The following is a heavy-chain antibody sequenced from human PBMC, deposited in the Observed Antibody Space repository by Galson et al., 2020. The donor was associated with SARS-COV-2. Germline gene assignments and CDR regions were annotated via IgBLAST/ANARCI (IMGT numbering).Heavy chain of an antibody. Sequence: ASVKVSCKASGYTFTSYYMHWVRQAPGQGLEWMGIINPSGGSTSYAQKFQGRVTMTRDTSTSTVYMELSSLRSEDTAVYYCAREGIGVHYYYYGMDVWGQGTTVTVSS. D-gene: IGHD2-21*01. J-gene: IGHJ6*02. CDR2: INPSGGST. CDR3: AREGIGVHYYYYGMDV. V-gene: IGHV1-46*01. CDR1: GYTFTSYY.